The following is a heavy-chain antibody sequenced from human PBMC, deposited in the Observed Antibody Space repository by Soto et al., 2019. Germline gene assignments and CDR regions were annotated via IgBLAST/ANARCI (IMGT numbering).Heavy chain of an antibody. D-gene: IGHD3-3*01. V-gene: IGHV1-18*04. CDR1: GYTFSRHG. J-gene: IGHJ4*02. Sequence: QVQLVQSGAEVKKPGASVTVSCKASGYTFSRHGISWVRQAPGQGLEWMAWSGNTNYAQKFQGRLTLTTNPSTRTAYMELRSLRSDDTAVYYCARGADYFSSGYYYEYWGQGTLVTVSS. CDR2: SGNT. CDR3: ARGADYFSSGYYYEY.